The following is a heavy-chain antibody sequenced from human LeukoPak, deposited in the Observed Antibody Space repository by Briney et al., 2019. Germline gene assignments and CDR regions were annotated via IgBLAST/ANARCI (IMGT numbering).Heavy chain of an antibody. CDR1: GGSFSGFH. CDR3: ARDGVGYCSGGSCYHSHNWFDP. D-gene: IGHD2-15*01. Sequence: PSETLSLTCAVYGGSFSGFHWSWIRQPPGKGLEWIGEINLVGSTDYNPSLKSRATISVDASKNQFSLKLSSVTAADTAVYYCARDGVGYCSGGSCYHSHNWFDPWGQGTLVTVSS. J-gene: IGHJ5*02. CDR2: INLVGST. V-gene: IGHV4-34*01.